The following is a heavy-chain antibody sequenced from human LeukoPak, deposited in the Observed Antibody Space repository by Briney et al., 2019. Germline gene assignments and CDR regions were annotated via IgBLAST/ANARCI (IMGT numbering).Heavy chain of an antibody. CDR2: IYYSGSS. CDR1: GGYISSSSYY. V-gene: IGHV4-39*01. CDR3: ARHVDTATDYFDY. Sequence: SETLSLTCTVSGGYISSSSYYWGWIRQPPGKGLEWIGSIYYSGSSYYNPSLKSRITISVHTSKNQFSLKLSSVTAADTAVYYCARHVDTATDYFDYWGQGTLVTVSS. D-gene: IGHD5-18*01. J-gene: IGHJ4*02.